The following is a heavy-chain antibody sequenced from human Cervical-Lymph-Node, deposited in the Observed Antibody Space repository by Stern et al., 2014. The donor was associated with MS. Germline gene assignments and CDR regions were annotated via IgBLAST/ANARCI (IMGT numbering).Heavy chain of an antibody. V-gene: IGHV1-46*01. CDR1: GYTFISYY. Sequence: MQLVESGAEVKKPGASVKVSCKASGYTFISYYMHWVRQAPGQGLEWMGIINPSGGSTTYVQKFQGRVTMTRDTSTSTVYMELRSLRSDDTAVYYCAREVAGHRLGMMDVWGQGTTVTVSS. D-gene: IGHD6-19*01. CDR3: AREVAGHRLGMMDV. J-gene: IGHJ6*02. CDR2: INPSGGST.